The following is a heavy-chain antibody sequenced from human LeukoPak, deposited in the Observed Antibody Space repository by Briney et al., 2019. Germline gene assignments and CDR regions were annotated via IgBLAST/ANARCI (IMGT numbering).Heavy chain of an antibody. D-gene: IGHD3-3*01. CDR3: ASGQYYDLWSGYYVD. J-gene: IGHJ4*02. Sequence: PSETLSLTCAVYGGSFSGHYWSWIRQPPGKGLEWIGEINHSGSTNYNPSLESRATISVDTSKNHFSLKLSSVTAADTAVYYCASGQYYDLWSGYYVDWGQGTLVTVSS. V-gene: IGHV4-34*01. CDR2: INHSGST. CDR1: GGSFSGHY.